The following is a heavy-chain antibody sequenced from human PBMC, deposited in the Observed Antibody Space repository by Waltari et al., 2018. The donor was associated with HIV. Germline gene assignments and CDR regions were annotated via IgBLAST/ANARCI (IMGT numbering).Heavy chain of an antibody. D-gene: IGHD3-22*01. J-gene: IGHJ6*02. CDR3: ARLTHYYDTSGPDYYYYGMDV. V-gene: IGHV1-18*01. CDR2: GSAYNGNT. CDR1: GNTFTRSG. Sequence: QVQLVQSGAEVKKPGASVKVSCKASGNTFTRSGISGVRQAPGQGLEWMGWGSAYNGNTNYAQKLQGRVSMTTETSTSTAYMELRSLRSDDTAVYYCARLTHYYDTSGPDYYYYGMDVWGQGTTVTVSS.